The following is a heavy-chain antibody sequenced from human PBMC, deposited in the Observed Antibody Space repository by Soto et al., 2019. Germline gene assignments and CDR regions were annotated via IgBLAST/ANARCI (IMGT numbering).Heavy chain of an antibody. CDR1: GFTLISYG. V-gene: IGHV3-7*01. CDR3: ARDDRRAAEDFDY. Sequence: GGSLRLSGAASGFTLISYGMVGVGQAPGKGREWGANIRQEGSEKYYGDSVKGRFTNSRENAKNYLYLQMNSLRAEDTAVYYCARDDRRAAEDFDYWGQGTLVTVSS. CDR2: IRQEGSEK. D-gene: IGHD3-22*01. J-gene: IGHJ4*02.